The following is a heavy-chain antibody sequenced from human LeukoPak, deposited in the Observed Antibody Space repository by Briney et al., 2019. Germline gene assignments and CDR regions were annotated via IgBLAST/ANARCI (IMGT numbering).Heavy chain of an antibody. Sequence: GGSLRLSCAASGFTFSSYAMSWVRQAPGKGLEWVSAISGSGGSTYYADSVKGRFTISRDNSKNTLYLQMNSLRAEDTAVYYCARWIAAAGSFDYWGQGTLVTVSS. J-gene: IGHJ4*02. D-gene: IGHD6-13*01. CDR1: GFTFSSYA. CDR3: ARWIAAAGSFDY. CDR2: ISGSGGST. V-gene: IGHV3-23*01.